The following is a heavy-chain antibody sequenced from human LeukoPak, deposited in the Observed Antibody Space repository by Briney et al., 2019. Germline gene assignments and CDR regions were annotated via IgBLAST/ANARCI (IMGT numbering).Heavy chain of an antibody. V-gene: IGHV3-7*01. Sequence: GGSLRLSCAASGFTFSRYWMSWVRQAPGEGLEWLANIKQDGSEKYYVDSVKGRFTISRDNAKNSLFLQMNSLRVEDTAVYYCARDLGSADYWGQGTLVTVSS. CDR3: ARDLGSADY. CDR1: GFTFSRYW. D-gene: IGHD6-25*01. J-gene: IGHJ4*02. CDR2: IKQDGSEK.